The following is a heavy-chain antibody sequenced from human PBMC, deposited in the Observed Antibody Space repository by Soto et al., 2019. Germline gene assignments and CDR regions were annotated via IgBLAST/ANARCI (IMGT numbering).Heavy chain of an antibody. CDR1: GVTFNRQD. D-gene: IGHD3-16*01. CDR2: IIPMFGTP. V-gene: IGHV1-69*13. Sequence: ASVKVSCKASGVTFNRQDMRWVRQAPGQGLEWMGGIIPMFGTPHYAEKFQDRVTITADESTGTAYLELSSLTSEDTAVYYCATSEGGDGYSFDYWGPGTLVTVSS. J-gene: IGHJ4*02. CDR3: ATSEGGDGYSFDY.